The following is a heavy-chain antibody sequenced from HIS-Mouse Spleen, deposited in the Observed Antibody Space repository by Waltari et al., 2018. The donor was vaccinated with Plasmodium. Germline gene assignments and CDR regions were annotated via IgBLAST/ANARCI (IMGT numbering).Heavy chain of an antibody. Sequence: EVQLVESGGRLVQPGGSLRLSSSSFGSPFRSYGMSWVRQAPGKGLEWVANIKQDGSEKYYVDSVKGRFTISRDNAKNSLYLQMNSLRAEDTAVYYCASSWYWYFDLWGRGTLVTVSS. CDR1: GSPFRSYG. D-gene: IGHD6-13*01. CDR3: ASSWYWYFDL. V-gene: IGHV3-7*01. CDR2: IKQDGSEK. J-gene: IGHJ2*01.